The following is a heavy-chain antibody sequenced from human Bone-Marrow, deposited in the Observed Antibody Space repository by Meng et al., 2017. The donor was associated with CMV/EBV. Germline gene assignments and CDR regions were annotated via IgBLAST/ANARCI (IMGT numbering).Heavy chain of an antibody. D-gene: IGHD3-22*01. V-gene: IGHV3-30*03. CDR2: ISYDGSNK. CDR3: AREGGKYYYDSSGIDY. Sequence: GGSLRLSCTVSGGSISSSSYYWGWIRQPPGKGLEWVAVISYDGSNKYYADSVKGRFTISRDNSKNTLYLQMNSLRAEDTAVYYCAREGGKYYYDSSGIDYWGQGTLVTVSS. J-gene: IGHJ4*02. CDR1: GGSISSSS.